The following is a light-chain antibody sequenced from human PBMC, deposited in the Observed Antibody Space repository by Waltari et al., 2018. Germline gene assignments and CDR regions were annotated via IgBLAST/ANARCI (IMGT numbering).Light chain of an antibody. CDR1: SSDVGGYNY. CDR2: EVN. CDR3: SSYSGSNDYV. J-gene: IGLJ1*01. Sequence: QSALTQPPSASGSPGQSVTISCTGTSSDVGGYNYVSWYQQHPGNAPKLMIYEVNKRPSGVPDRFSGSKSGNTASLTVSGLQAEDEADYYCSSYSGSNDYVFGTGTEVTVL. V-gene: IGLV2-8*01.